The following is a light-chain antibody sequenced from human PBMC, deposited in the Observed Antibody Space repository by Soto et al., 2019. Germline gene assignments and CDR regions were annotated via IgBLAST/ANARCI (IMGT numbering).Light chain of an antibody. Sequence: QSVLTQPPSASGTPGQRVTISCSGSSSNLGSNTVNWYQQLPGTAPNLLIYSNNQRPSGVPDRFSGSKSGASASLAISGLQSEDEADYYCAAWDDSLNGVVFGGGTKLTVL. CDR1: SSNLGSNT. CDR3: AAWDDSLNGVV. CDR2: SNN. V-gene: IGLV1-44*01. J-gene: IGLJ2*01.